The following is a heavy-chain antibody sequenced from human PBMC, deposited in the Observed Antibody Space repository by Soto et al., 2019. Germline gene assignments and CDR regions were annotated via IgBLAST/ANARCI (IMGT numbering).Heavy chain of an antibody. CDR1: GGSISSSSYY. Sequence: QLQLQESGTGLVKPSETLSLTCTVYGGSISSSSYYWGWIRQPPGKGLEWIGSIYYRGSTYYNPSPKSRVTLSVDTSKSQFSLNLSPVTAADTAVYYCARHPTIPILILCCFDPCGQGTLVTVSS. CDR3: ARHPTIPILILCCFDP. V-gene: IGHV4-39*01. J-gene: IGHJ5*02. CDR2: IYYRGST.